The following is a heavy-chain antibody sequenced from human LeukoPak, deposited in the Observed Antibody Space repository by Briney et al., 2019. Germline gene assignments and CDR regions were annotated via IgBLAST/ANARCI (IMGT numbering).Heavy chain of an antibody. J-gene: IGHJ4*02. Sequence: KPSETLSLTCTVSGDSISSTNSYWGWIRQPPGKGLEWIGSMWFGATTSYDPSLKSRVTISIDPSKNQFSLKLSSVTAADTALYYCARGRRGSYFQDYWGQGTLVTVSS. CDR3: ARGRRGSYFQDY. CDR2: MWFGATT. V-gene: IGHV4-39*07. CDR1: GDSISSTNSY. D-gene: IGHD1-26*01.